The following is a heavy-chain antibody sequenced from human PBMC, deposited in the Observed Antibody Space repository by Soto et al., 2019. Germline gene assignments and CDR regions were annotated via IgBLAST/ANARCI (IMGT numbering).Heavy chain of an antibody. CDR3: ARDRVAVVAAEKYNWFDP. D-gene: IGHD2-15*01. CDR2: ISSSGSTI. Sequence: PGGSLRLSCAASGFTFSSYEMNWVRQAPGKGLEWVSYISSSGSTIYYADSVKGRFTISRDNAKNSLYLQMNSLRAEDTAVYYCARDRVAVVAAEKYNWFDPWGQGTLVTVSS. V-gene: IGHV3-48*03. J-gene: IGHJ5*02. CDR1: GFTFSSYE.